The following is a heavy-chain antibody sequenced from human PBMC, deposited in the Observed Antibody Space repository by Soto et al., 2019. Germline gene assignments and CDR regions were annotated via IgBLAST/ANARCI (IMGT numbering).Heavy chain of an antibody. CDR3: ASYGGIAVSGSDY. V-gene: IGHV4-39*01. D-gene: IGHD6-19*01. J-gene: IGHJ4*02. CDR1: GVSISSSSYY. CDR2: IYYSGST. Sequence: QLQLQELGPGLVKPSETLSLTCTVSGVSISSSSYYWGWIRQPPGKGREWIGSIYYSGSTYYNPSLNRQVTISVDTSKNQFSLKLSSMTASDTAVYYCASYGGIAVSGSDYWGQGTLVTVSS.